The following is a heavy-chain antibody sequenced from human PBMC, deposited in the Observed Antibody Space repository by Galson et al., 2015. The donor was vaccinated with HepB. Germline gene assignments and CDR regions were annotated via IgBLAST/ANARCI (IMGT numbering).Heavy chain of an antibody. Sequence: SLRLSCAAAGFTFSSYGMHWVRQAPGKGLEWLALISYDGINKFYVDSVKGRFTISRDNSKNTLYLQMNSLRAEDTAVYYCAKDPFRSGYYNEYWGQGTLVTVSS. D-gene: IGHD3-3*01. CDR2: ISYDGINK. CDR3: AKDPFRSGYYNEY. J-gene: IGHJ4*02. V-gene: IGHV3-30*18. CDR1: GFTFSSYG.